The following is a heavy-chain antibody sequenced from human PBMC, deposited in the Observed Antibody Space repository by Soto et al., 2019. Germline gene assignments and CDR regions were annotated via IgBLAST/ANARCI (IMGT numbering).Heavy chain of an antibody. V-gene: IGHV3-73*01. Sequence: GGSLRLSCAASGFTFSGSAMHWVRQASGKGLEWVGRIRSKANSYAAAYAASVKGRFTISRDDSKNTAYLQMNSLKTEDTAVYYCTTLLHLGELSFGGDYWGQGTLVTVSS. CDR2: IRSKANSYAA. CDR3: TTLLHLGELSFGGDY. CDR1: GFTFSGSA. D-gene: IGHD3-16*02. J-gene: IGHJ4*02.